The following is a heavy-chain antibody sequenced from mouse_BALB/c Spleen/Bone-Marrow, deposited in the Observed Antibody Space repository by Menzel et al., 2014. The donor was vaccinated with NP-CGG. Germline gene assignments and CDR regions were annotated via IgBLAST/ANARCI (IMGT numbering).Heavy chain of an antibody. V-gene: IGHV5-12-1*01. Sequence: EVHLVESGGGLVKPGGSLKLSCAASGFAFSSYDMSWVRQTPEKRLEWVAYISSGAGSTYYPDTVKGRFTISRDNSKNTLYQQMSSLKCKDTAMYYCARHWRGNYDYAVGYWGQGTSVTVSS. CDR3: ARHWRGNYDYAVGY. D-gene: IGHD2-1*01. CDR2: ISSGAGST. J-gene: IGHJ4*01. CDR1: GFAFSSYD.